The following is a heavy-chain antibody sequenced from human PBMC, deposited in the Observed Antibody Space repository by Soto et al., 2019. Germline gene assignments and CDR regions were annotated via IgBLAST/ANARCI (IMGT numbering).Heavy chain of an antibody. D-gene: IGHD2-2*02. CDR2: ISYDGSNT. CDR3: ARALYCTSTSCYIAVSVLGMDV. J-gene: IGHJ6*02. V-gene: IGHV3-30-3*01. CDR1: GFTFSNYA. Sequence: GSLRLSCVASGFTFSNYAMHWVRQAPGKGLEWVSVISYDGSNTYFAASVKGRFTLSRDNSKNTLYLQMNSLRPEDTAVYYCARALYCTSTSCYIAVSVLGMDVWGQGTTVTVSS.